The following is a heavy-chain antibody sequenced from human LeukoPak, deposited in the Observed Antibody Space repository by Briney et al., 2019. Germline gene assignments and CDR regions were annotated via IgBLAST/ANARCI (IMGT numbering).Heavy chain of an antibody. Sequence: ASVKVSCKASGYTFTGYYMHWVRQAPGQGLEWMGWINPNSGGTNYAQKFQGRVTMTRDTSISTAYMELSRLRSDDTAVYYCARDRGCSSTSCIPTYYYCMDVWGKGTTVTVSS. CDR3: ARDRGCSSTSCIPTYYYCMDV. J-gene: IGHJ6*03. CDR2: INPNSGGT. V-gene: IGHV1-2*02. CDR1: GYTFTGYY. D-gene: IGHD2-2*01.